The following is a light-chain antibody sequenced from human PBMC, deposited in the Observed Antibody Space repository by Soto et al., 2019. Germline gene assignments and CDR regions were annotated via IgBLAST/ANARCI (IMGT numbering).Light chain of an antibody. CDR2: DAS. J-gene: IGKJ1*01. CDR3: QQYKTNSHT. V-gene: IGKV1-5*01. Sequence: VGEIGRINGRATQSVTARLAWHQHKPGKAPEVLIDDASNLEPGVPSRLSGSGSVREFTPTISSPQPDDLVNYYCQQYKTNSHTFGQGTKVDIK. CDR1: QSVTAR.